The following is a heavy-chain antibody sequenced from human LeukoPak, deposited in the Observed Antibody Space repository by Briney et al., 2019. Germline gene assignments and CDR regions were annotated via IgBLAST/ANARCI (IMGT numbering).Heavy chain of an antibody. V-gene: IGHV4-59*01. CDR1: GGSFSSYY. J-gene: IGHJ4*02. Sequence: SETLSLTCGVYGGSFSSYYWSWIRQPPGKGLEWIGYIYYSGSTNYNPSLKSRVTISVDTSKNQFSLKLSSVTAADTAVYYCARDYYDSSGYPYMEYWGQGTLVTVSS. CDR2: IYYSGST. CDR3: ARDYYDSSGYPYMEY. D-gene: IGHD3-22*01.